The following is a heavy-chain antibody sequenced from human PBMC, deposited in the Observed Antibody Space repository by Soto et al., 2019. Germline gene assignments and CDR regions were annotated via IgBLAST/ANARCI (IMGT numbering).Heavy chain of an antibody. CDR2: FYYSGST. V-gene: IGHV4-39*01. CDR1: GGSISSSSYF. D-gene: IGHD2-21*02. J-gene: IGHJ5*02. CDR3: ARHPSDFWFDP. Sequence: QLQLQESGPGLVKPSETLSLTCTVSGGSISSSSYFWGWIRQPPGKGLEWIGSFYYSGSTYYNPSLKSRVTVSVDTSRTQFSLKLSSVTAADTAVYYCARHPSDFWFDPWGQGTLVTVSS.